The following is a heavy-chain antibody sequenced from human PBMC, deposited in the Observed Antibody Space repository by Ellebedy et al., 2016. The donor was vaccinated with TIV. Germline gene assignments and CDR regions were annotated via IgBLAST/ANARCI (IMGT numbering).Heavy chain of an antibody. CDR1: GFTFSHYA. CDR2: VSYDGNTK. V-gene: IGHV3-30*04. Sequence: GESLKISCAASGFTFSHYAMHWVRQAPGKGLEWVAEVSYDGNTKYYTDSVKGRFTISRDNSKNTLSLQMNSLRTEDTAVYYCSISEYGDTGMAYWGQGTLVTVSS. J-gene: IGHJ4*02. CDR3: SISEYGDTGMAY. D-gene: IGHD4/OR15-4a*01.